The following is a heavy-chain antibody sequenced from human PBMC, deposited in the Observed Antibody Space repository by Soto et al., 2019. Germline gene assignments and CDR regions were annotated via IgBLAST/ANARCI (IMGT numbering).Heavy chain of an antibody. CDR3: ARRRHGYFDS. CDR1: GGSIIDLHLYY. CDR2: ISYDGGT. Sequence: QLQLQESGPGLVKPSETLSLTCTVSGGSIIDLHLYYWAWLRQSPGKGLEWLATISYDGGTFYSQYLESRVTMSVDTSTKQFSVKLSSVTATDTAVYYCARRRHGYFDSWGQGSMVTVSS. J-gene: IGHJ4*02. V-gene: IGHV4-39*01.